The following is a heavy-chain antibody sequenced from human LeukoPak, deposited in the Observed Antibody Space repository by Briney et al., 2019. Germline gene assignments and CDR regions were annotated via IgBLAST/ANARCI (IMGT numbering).Heavy chain of an antibody. Sequence: GGSLRLSCADSGFTFSSYWMSWVRQAPGKGLEWVANIKQDGSEKYYVDSVKGRFTISRDNAKNSLYLQMNSLRAEDTAVYYCARRNCNDGGSFDYWGQGTLVTVSS. CDR2: IKQDGSEK. J-gene: IGHJ4*02. CDR1: GFTFSSYW. D-gene: IGHD1-20*01. V-gene: IGHV3-7*01. CDR3: ARRNCNDGGSFDY.